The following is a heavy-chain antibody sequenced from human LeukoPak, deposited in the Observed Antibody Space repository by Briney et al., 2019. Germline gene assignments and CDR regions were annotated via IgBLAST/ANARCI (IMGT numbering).Heavy chain of an antibody. D-gene: IGHD3-10*01. J-gene: IGHJ3*02. CDR3: ARYGSGSNAFDI. CDR2: IGTAGDT. V-gene: IGHV3-13*01. CDR1: GFTFSSYD. Sequence: PGGSLRLSCAASGFTFSSYDMHWVRQATGKGLEWVSAIGTAGDTYYPGSVKGRFTISRENAKNSLYLQMNSLRAGDTAVYYCARYGSGSNAFDIWGQGTMATVSS.